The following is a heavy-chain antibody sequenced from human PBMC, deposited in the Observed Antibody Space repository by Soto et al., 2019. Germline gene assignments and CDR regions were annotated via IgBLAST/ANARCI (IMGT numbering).Heavy chain of an antibody. V-gene: IGHV5-51*01. CDR2: IYPGDSDT. CDR1: GYSFTSYW. J-gene: IGHJ6*03. CDR3: ARLKSPGIPYYYYYYYYMDV. Sequence: GESLKISYKGSGYSFTSYWIGWVRQMPGKGLEWMGIIYPGDSDTRYSPSFQGQVTISVDTSKNQFSLKLSSVTAADTAVYYCARLKSPGIPYYYYYYYYMDVWGKGTTVTVSS. D-gene: IGHD3-10*01.